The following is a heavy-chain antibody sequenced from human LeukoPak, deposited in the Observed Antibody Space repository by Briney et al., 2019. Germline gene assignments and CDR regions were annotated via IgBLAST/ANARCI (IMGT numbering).Heavy chain of an antibody. CDR3: ARGSGWNAFDP. V-gene: IGHV4-61*02. J-gene: IGHJ5*02. CDR1: GGSITSDLYY. CDR2: IYTNGWT. Sequence: TQTLTCTVCGGSITSDLYYWTWIRQPAGKGLEWIGRIYTNGWTDYNPSLKSRVTISVDTSKNQFSLKLTFVTAADTALYYCARGSGWNAFDPWGQGTLVTVSS. D-gene: IGHD6-19*01.